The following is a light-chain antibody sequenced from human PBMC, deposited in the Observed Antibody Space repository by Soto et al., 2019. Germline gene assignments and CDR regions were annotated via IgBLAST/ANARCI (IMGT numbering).Light chain of an antibody. CDR1: SHAVGGYPY. J-gene: IGLJ1*01. V-gene: IGLV2-8*01. CDR2: EVS. Sequence: SVLTQPPPPSGSPGQSVPLSRTGNSHAVGGYPYVSWYQQHPGKAPKLMTYEVSKRPSGVPDRFSGSKSGNTASLTVSGLQAEDEADYYCSSHAGSNNYVFGTGTKVTVL. CDR3: SSHAGSNNYV.